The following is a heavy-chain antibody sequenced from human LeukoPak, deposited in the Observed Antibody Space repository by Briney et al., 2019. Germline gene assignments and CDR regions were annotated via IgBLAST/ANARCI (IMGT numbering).Heavy chain of an antibody. CDR2: INNGGDTT. CDR1: GFTFSNYI. J-gene: IGHJ4*02. CDR3: ARPDSMVLDGSYFY. D-gene: IGHD3-10*01. Sequence: PGGSLRLSCAASGFTFSNYIMTWVRQAPGKGLEWVSVINNGGDTTYYADSVKGRFTISRDNSKNTLYLQMSSLRAEDTAIYYCARPDSMVLDGSYFYWGQGTLVTVSS. V-gene: IGHV3-23*01.